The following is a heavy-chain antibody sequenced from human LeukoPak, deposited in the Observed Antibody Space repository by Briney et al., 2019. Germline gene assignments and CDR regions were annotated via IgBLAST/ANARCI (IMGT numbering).Heavy chain of an antibody. CDR1: GYTLTELS. CDR3: ATSLGITFGGVIVIERPFDY. D-gene: IGHD3-16*02. CDR2: FDPEDGET. V-gene: IGHV1-24*01. Sequence: GASVKVSCKVSGYTLTELSMHWVRQAPGKGLEWMGGFDPEDGETIYAQKFQGRVTMTEDTSTDTAYMELSSLRSEDTAVYYCATSLGITFGGVIVIERPFDYWGQGTLVTVSS. J-gene: IGHJ4*02.